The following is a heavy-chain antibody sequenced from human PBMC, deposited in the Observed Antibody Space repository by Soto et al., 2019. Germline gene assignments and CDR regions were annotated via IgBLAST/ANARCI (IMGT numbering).Heavy chain of an antibody. V-gene: IGHV1-69*13. CDR1: GGTFSSYA. CDR3: ARERGTEEYYYGMDV. J-gene: IGHJ6*02. Sequence: SVKVSCKASGGTFSSYAISWVRQAPGQGLEWMGGIIPIFGTANYAQKFQGRVTITADESTSTAYMELSSLRSEDKAVYYCARERGTEEYYYGMDVWGQGTTVTVSS. D-gene: IGHD2-21*02. CDR2: IIPIFGTA.